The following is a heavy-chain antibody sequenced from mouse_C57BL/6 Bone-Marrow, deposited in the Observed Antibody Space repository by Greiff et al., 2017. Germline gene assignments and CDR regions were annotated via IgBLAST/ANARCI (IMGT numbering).Heavy chain of an antibody. CDR1: GYTFTSYG. Sequence: QVQLQQSGAELARPGASVKLSCKASGYTFTSYGISWVKQRTGQGLEWIGEIYPRSGNTYYNEKFKGKATLTADKSSSTAYMELRSLTSEDSAVYFCARRHYGNYDGFAYWGQGTLVTVSA. D-gene: IGHD2-1*01. CDR2: IYPRSGNT. V-gene: IGHV1-81*01. CDR3: ARRHYGNYDGFAY. J-gene: IGHJ3*01.